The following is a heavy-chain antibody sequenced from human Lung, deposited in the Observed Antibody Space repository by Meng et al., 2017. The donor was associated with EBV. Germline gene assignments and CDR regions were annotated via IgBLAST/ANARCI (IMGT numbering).Heavy chain of an antibody. V-gene: IGHV7-4-1*02. CDR3: ARDSEAADY. J-gene: IGHJ4*02. CDR1: GYTVTTYG. D-gene: IGHD6-25*01. CDR2: INTNTGKP. Sequence: QVALGQSVPAVKILGASWRSSCKASGYTVTTYGINVAQQATGQGREWMGCINTNTGKPTYAQGLTGRFVFSLDTSVSTAYLQISSLKAEDTAVYYCARDSEAADYWGQGTLVTVSS.